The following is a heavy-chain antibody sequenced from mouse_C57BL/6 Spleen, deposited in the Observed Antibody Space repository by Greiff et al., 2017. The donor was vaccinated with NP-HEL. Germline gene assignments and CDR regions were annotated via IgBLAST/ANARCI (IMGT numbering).Heavy chain of an antibody. CDR2: IHPNSGST. Sequence: VQLQQPGAELVKPGASVKLSCKASGYTFTSYRMDWVKQRPGQGLEWIGMIHPNSGSTNYNQKFKSKATLTVEKSSSTACMKLSSLTSEDSAVYYCARGGYGDYWGKGTTLTVSS. V-gene: IGHV1-64*01. CDR3: ARGGYGDY. J-gene: IGHJ2*01. D-gene: IGHD2-14*01. CDR1: GYTFTSYR.